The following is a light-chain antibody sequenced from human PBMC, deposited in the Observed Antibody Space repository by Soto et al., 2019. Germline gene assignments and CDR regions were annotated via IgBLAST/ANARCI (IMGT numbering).Light chain of an antibody. J-gene: IGLJ2*01. Sequence: QSVLTQPASVSGSPGQSITISCTGTSSDVGSYNLVCWYQQQPGKAPKLMIYEGIKRPPGVSNRFSGSKSGNTASLTISGLQAEDEADYYCCSYAGSTTFVVFGGGTQLTVL. CDR3: CSYAGSTTFVV. CDR1: SSDVGSYNL. CDR2: EGI. V-gene: IGLV2-23*03.